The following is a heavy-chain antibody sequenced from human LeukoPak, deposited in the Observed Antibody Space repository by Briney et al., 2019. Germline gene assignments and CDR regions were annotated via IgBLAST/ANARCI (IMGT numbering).Heavy chain of an antibody. CDR1: GFTFSSYA. V-gene: IGHV3-23*01. J-gene: IGHJ6*02. CDR2: ISGSGDRT. Sequence: GGSLRLSCAASGFTFSSYAMNWVRQAPGKGLEWVSTISGSGDRTYYADSVKGRFTISRDNSKNTLYLQMNSLRAEDTAVYYCAKGGIGLLWFGEFRDYYYYGMDVWGQGTTVTVSS. D-gene: IGHD3-10*01. CDR3: AKGGIGLLWFGEFRDYYYYGMDV.